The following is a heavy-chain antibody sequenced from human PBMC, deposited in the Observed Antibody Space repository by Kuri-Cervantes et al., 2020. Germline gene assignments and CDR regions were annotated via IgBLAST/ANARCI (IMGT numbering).Heavy chain of an antibody. CDR1: GFTFSDYW. CDR2: VKPDGSQK. CDR3: ASIGSGRPINY. Sequence: GESLKISCAASGFTFSDYWMSWVRQAPGKGLEWVANVKPDGSQKYYVDSVKGRFTISRDNAKNSLFLQMNNLRVEDTALYYCASIGSGRPINYWGQGTLVTLSS. V-gene: IGHV3-7*01. D-gene: IGHD3-10*01. J-gene: IGHJ4*02.